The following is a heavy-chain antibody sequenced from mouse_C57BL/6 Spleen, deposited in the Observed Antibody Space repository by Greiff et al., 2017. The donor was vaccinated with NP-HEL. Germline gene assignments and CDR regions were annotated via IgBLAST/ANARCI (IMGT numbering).Heavy chain of an antibody. CDR2: ISSGSSTI. CDR1: GFTFSDYG. V-gene: IGHV5-17*01. D-gene: IGHD4-1*01. Sequence: EVQLVESGGGLVKPGGSLKLSCAASGFTFSDYGMHWVRQAPEKGLEWVAYISSGSSTIYYADTVKGRFTISRDNAKNTLFLQMTGLRSEDTAMYYCARGETGTFAYWGQGTLVTVSA. J-gene: IGHJ3*01. CDR3: ARGETGTFAY.